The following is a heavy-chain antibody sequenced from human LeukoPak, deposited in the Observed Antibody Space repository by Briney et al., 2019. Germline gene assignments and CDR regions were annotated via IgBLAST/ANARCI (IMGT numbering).Heavy chain of an antibody. CDR2: IGTSSSNT. D-gene: IGHD3-16*01. CDR3: AREYYAEVY. J-gene: IGHJ4*02. Sequence: PGGSLRLSCAASGFTFGDYYMSWIRQAPGKGLEWVSYIGTSSSNTNYADSVKGRFTISRDNGKNSLYLQMNSLRAEDTAVYYCAREYYAEVYWGQGTLVTVSS. V-gene: IGHV3-11*05. CDR1: GFTFGDYY.